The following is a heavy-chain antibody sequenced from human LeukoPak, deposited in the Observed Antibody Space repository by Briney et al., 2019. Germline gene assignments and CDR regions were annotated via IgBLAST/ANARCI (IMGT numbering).Heavy chain of an antibody. J-gene: IGHJ4*02. CDR3: AKGDYSFDY. V-gene: IGHV3-48*02. CDR1: GFTLSDYT. Sequence: PGGSLRLSCAVSGFTLSDYTMNWVRQAPGKGLEWVSYISKSSSTMYYADSVKGRFTISRDNAKNSLYLQMNSLRDEGTAVYYCAKGDYSFDYWGQGTLVTVSS. CDR2: ISKSSSTM.